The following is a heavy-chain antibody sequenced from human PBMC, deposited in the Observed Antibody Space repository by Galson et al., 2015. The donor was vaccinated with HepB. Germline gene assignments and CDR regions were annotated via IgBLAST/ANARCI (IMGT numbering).Heavy chain of an antibody. CDR2: INHSGST. CDR3: ARSHEDDAFDI. CDR1: GGSFSGYY. J-gene: IGHJ3*02. V-gene: IGHV4-34*01. Sequence: LSLTCAVYGGSFSGYYWSWIRQPPGKGLEWIGEINHSGSTNYNPSLKSRVTISVDTSKNQFSLKLSSVTAADTAVYYCARSHEDDAFDIWGQGTMVTVSS.